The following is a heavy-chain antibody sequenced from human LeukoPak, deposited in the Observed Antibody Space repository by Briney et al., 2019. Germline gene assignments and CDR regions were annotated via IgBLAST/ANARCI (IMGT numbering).Heavy chain of an antibody. J-gene: IGHJ6*03. Sequence: GASXKVSCKASGYTFINYDINWVRQASGQGREWMGWMNPNSGKTGYSQNFHRTLTMTRNTSFITAYIDLSSLRSEDTAVYYCARGRRDIVVVVAATSDYYMDVWGKGTTVTVSS. CDR1: GYTFINYD. CDR2: MNPNSGKT. CDR3: ARGRRDIVVVVAATSDYYMDV. D-gene: IGHD2-15*01. V-gene: IGHV1-8*01.